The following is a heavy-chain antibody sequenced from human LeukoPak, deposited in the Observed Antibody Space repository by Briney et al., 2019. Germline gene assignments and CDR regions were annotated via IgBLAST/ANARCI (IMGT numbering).Heavy chain of an antibody. CDR1: GGTFSSYA. CDR2: IIPIFGIA. D-gene: IGHD1-26*01. CDR3: ARGGSLGNYFDY. J-gene: IGHJ4*02. V-gene: IGHV1-69*04. Sequence: ASVKVSCKASGGTFSSYAISWVRQAPGQGLEWMGRIIPIFGIANYAQKFQGRVTITADKSTSTAYMELSSLRSEDTAVYYCARGGSLGNYFDYWGQGTLVTVPS.